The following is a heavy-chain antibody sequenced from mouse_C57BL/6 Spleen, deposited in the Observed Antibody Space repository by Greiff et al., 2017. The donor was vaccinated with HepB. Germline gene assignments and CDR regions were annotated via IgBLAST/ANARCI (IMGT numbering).Heavy chain of an antibody. V-gene: IGHV14-4*01. CDR1: GFNIKDDY. CDR2: IDPENGDT. J-gene: IGHJ1*03. Sequence: VQLKESGAELVRPGASVKLSCTASGFNIKDDYMHWVKQRPEQGLEWIGWIDPENGDTEYASKFQGKATITADTSSNTAYLQLSSLTSEDTAVYYCTTGHFWYFDVWGTGTTVTVSS. CDR3: TTGHFWYFDV.